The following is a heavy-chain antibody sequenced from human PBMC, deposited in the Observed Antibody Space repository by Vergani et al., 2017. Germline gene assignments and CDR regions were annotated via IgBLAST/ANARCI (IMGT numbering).Heavy chain of an antibody. J-gene: IGHJ4*02. CDR1: GFSLSNARMG. CDR2: IYWNDDK. CDR3: AHNRSPEGYNSLDY. D-gene: IGHD5-24*01. Sequence: QVTLKESGPVLVKPTETLTLTCTVSGFSLSNARMGVSWIRQPPGKALEWLAHIYWNDDKRYSPSLKSRLTITKDTSKNQVVLTMTNMDPVDTATYYCAHNRSPEGYNSLDYWGQGTLVTVSS. V-gene: IGHV2-5*08.